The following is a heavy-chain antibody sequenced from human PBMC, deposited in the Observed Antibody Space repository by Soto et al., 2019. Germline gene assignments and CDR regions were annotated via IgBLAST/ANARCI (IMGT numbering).Heavy chain of an antibody. J-gene: IGHJ4*02. V-gene: IGHV3-30*03. CDR2: ISYDGSNK. CDR3: AGGGQLGNY. CDR1: GFTFSSYG. Sequence: QVQLVESGGGVVQPGRSLRLSCAASGFTFSSYGMHWVRQAPGKGLEWVAVISYDGSNKYYADSVKGRFTISRDNSKNTLYLQMNSRRAEDRAVYYCAGGGQLGNYWGQGTLVTVSS. D-gene: IGHD6-13*01.